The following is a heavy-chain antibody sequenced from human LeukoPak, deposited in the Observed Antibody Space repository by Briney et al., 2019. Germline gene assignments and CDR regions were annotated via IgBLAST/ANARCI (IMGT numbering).Heavy chain of an antibody. D-gene: IGHD2-15*01. CDR1: GFTFSNFW. V-gene: IGHV3-48*01. CDR3: TRGYYRVDF. J-gene: IGHJ4*02. Sequence: GGSLRLSCTASGFTFSNFWMSWVRQAPGKGLGWVSHISGGSPVIDYADSVKGRFTISRENAKNSLYLQMNSLRAEDTAVYYCTRGYYRVDFWGQGTLVTVSS. CDR2: ISGGSPVI.